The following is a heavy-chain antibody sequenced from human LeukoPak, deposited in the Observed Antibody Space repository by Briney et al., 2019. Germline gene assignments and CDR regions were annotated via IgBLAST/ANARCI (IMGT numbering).Heavy chain of an antibody. CDR3: AKDRGTSLCDAFDI. Sequence: GGTLRLSCAASGFTFSNYGMSWVRQAPGKGLEWVSVITDSGGSTYYADSVKGRFTISRDNSKNTLCLQMNSLGAADTAVYYCAKDRGTSLCDAFDIWGQGTMVTVSS. CDR2: ITDSGGST. V-gene: IGHV3-23*01. CDR1: GFTFSNYG. J-gene: IGHJ3*02. D-gene: IGHD6-25*01.